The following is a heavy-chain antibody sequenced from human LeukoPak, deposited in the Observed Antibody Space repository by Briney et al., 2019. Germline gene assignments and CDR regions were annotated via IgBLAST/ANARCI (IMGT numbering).Heavy chain of an antibody. J-gene: IGHJ4*02. CDR2: ISSSSSYI. CDR3: ARDLGVYYYDSSGYIDY. D-gene: IGHD3-22*01. Sequence: PGRSLRLSCAASGFTFSSYSMNWVRQAPGKGLEWVSSISSSSSYIYYADSVKGRFTISRDNAKNSLYLQMNSLRAEDTAVYYCARDLGVYYYDSSGYIDYWGQGTLVTVSS. CDR1: GFTFSSYS. V-gene: IGHV3-21*01.